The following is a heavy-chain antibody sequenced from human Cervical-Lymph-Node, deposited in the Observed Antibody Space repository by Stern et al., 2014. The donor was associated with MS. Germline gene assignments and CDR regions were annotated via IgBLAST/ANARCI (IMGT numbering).Heavy chain of an antibody. D-gene: IGHD3-16*01. CDR2: INPSGGST. CDR1: GYTFTSYY. V-gene: IGHV1-46*01. Sequence: VHLVESGAEVKKPGASVKVSCKASGYTFTSYYMHWVRQAPGQGLEWVGLINPSGGSTRFARNVQGRVTMTRDTSTSTVYMVLSSLRSEDTAVYYCARVGRVTKDAFDIWGQGTMVTVSS. J-gene: IGHJ3*02. CDR3: ARVGRVTKDAFDI.